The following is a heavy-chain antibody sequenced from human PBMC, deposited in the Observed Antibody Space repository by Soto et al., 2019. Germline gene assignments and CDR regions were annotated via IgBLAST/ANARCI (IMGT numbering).Heavy chain of an antibody. D-gene: IGHD3-3*01. CDR3: ARVETSHVYYGMDV. J-gene: IGHJ6*02. CDR2: IGNDGSNK. Sequence: QVQLVESGGGVVQPGRSLRLSCAASGFTFSSYGMHWVRQAPGKGLEWVAVIGNDGSNKYYADSVKGRFTISRDNCKNALYLQMNSLRAEDTAVYYCARVETSHVYYGMDVWGRGTTVTVSS. CDR1: GFTFSSYG. V-gene: IGHV3-33*01.